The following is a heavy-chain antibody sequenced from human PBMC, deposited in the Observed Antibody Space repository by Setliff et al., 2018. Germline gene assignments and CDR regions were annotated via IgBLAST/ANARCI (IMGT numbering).Heavy chain of an antibody. V-gene: IGHV3-23*01. CDR2: IIGSGIST. D-gene: IGHD3-3*01. CDR1: GFSFSSYA. CDR3: AKSPHDFWSGRVFFDY. J-gene: IGHJ4*01. Sequence: GESLKISCAASGFSFSSYAMSWVRQAPGKGLEWVSSIIGSGISTYYADSVQGRFTISRDNHKNTLHLQMNSLRIEDTAIYYCAKSPHDFWSGRVFFDYWGQGILVTVSS.